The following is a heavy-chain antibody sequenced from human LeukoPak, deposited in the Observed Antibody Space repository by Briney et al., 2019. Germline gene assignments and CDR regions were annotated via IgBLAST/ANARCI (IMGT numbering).Heavy chain of an antibody. V-gene: IGHV3-7*01. D-gene: IGHD3-3*01. J-gene: IGHJ4*02. CDR3: ARDPYDFWSGFDY. CDR2: IKEDGNEK. CDR1: GFTFSSYW. Sequence: GGSLRLSCAASGFTFSSYWMSWVRQAPGKGLEWVANIKEDGNEKYYVDSVKGRFTISRDNAKNSLHLKMNSLRAEDTAVYYCARDPYDFWSGFDYWGQGTLVTVSS.